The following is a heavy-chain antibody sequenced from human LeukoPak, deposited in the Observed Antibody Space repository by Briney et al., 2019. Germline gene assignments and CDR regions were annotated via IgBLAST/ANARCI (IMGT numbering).Heavy chain of an antibody. CDR2: ISGSGGST. CDR3: APRPGYCSSTSCHEGRD. Sequence: GGSLRLSCAPSGFTFSSYAMSWVRHAPGKGLECVSAISGSGGSTYYADSVKGRFTISRDNSKNTLYLQMNSLRAEDTAVYYCAPRPGYCSSTSCHEGRDWGQGTLVTVSS. D-gene: IGHD2-2*03. V-gene: IGHV3-23*01. CDR1: GFTFSSYA. J-gene: IGHJ4*02.